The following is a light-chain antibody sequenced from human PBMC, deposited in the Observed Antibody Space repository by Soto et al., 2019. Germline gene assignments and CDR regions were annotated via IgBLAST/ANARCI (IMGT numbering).Light chain of an antibody. Sequence: QSALTQPPSASGSPGQSVTISCTGTSNDVGGYNYVSWYQQHPGKAPTLMIYDVSKRPSWVPDRFSASKSANTASLTVSGLHAEDESDYYCTSYAGSNNVIFGGGTQLTVL. CDR3: TSYAGSNNVI. J-gene: IGLJ2*01. V-gene: IGLV2-8*01. CDR1: SNDVGGYNY. CDR2: DVS.